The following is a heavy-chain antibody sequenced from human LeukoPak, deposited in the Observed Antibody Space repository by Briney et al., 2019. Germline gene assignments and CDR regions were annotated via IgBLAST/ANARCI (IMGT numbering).Heavy chain of an antibody. V-gene: IGHV3-74*01. Sequence: GSLSLSCAASGFTFSSEWMHWVRQAPGRGLVWISHIDGNGRTTNYGDSVRGRFTVSRDNAKNTLYLQMNSLRAEDTAVYYCARDVPRTSGPWGQGTLVTVSS. J-gene: IGHJ5*02. CDR1: GFTFSSEW. CDR2: IDGNGRTT. CDR3: ARDVPRTSGP. D-gene: IGHD3-10*01.